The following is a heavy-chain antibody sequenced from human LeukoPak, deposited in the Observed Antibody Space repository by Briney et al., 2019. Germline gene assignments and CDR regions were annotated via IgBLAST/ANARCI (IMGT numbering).Heavy chain of an antibody. V-gene: IGHV4-59*05. CDR2: IYQSGSGSS. CDR3: ASTLRFLPYRRFDY. Sequence: PSETLSLTCTVSGGSISPYYWSWIRQPPGKGLEWIGSIYQSGSGSSYYNPSLKSRVTIFGDTSKNQFFLRLSSVTAADTAVYYCASTLRFLPYRRFDYWGQGTLVTVPS. CDR1: GGSISPYY. D-gene: IGHD3-3*01. J-gene: IGHJ4*02.